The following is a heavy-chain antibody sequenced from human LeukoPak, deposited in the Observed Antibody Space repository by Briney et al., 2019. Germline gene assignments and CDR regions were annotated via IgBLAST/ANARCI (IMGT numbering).Heavy chain of an antibody. CDR3: AKGTCSSTSCSYFDY. D-gene: IGHD2-2*01. J-gene: IGHJ4*02. V-gene: IGHV3-30*18. CDR2: ISYDGSNK. Sequence: GGSLRLSCAASGFTFSSYGMHWVRQAPGKGLEWVAVISYDGSNKYYADSVKGRFTISRDNSKNTLYLQMNSLRAEDTAVYYCAKGTCSSTSCSYFDYWGQGTLVTVSS. CDR1: GFTFSSYG.